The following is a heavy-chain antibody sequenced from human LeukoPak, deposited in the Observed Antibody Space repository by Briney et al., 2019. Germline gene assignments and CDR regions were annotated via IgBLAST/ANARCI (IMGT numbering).Heavy chain of an antibody. CDR2: ISGSGGST. V-gene: IGHV3-23*01. CDR1: GFTFSSYA. CDR3: ARDIRCSGGSCYTSNWFDP. Sequence: GGSLRLSCAASGFTFSSYAMSWVRQAPGKWLEWVSAISGSGGSTYYADSVKGRFTISRDNSKNTLYLQMNSLRAEDTAVYYCARDIRCSGGSCYTSNWFDPWGQGTLVTVSS. D-gene: IGHD2-15*01. J-gene: IGHJ5*02.